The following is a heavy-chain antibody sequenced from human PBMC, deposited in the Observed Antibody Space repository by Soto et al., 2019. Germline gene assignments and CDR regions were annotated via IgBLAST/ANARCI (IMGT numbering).Heavy chain of an antibody. Sequence: SETLSLTCTVSGDSIINYYWTWIRQPAGKGLEWVGRIYSSGSTSYNPSLKSRLTMSVDTSKNQFSLKLTSVTAADTALYYCARQTTYSSSWFDYWGHGTLVTVSS. CDR1: GDSIINYY. D-gene: IGHD6-13*01. J-gene: IGHJ5*01. CDR2: IYSSGST. CDR3: ARQTTYSSSWFDY. V-gene: IGHV4-4*07.